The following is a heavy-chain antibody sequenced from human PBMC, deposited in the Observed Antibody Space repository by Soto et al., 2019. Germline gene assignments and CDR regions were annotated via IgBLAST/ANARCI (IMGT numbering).Heavy chain of an antibody. CDR3: ARGGYSSSSEYYYYGMDV. D-gene: IGHD6-6*01. Sequence: QVQLQESGPGLVKPSGTLSLTCAVSGGSISSSNWWSWVRQPPGKGLEWIGEIYHSGSTNYNPSLKSRVTISVDKSKNQFSLKLSSVPAADKAVYYCARGGYSSSSEYYYYGMDVWGQGTTVTVSS. CDR1: GGSISSSNW. J-gene: IGHJ6*02. CDR2: IYHSGST. V-gene: IGHV4-4*02.